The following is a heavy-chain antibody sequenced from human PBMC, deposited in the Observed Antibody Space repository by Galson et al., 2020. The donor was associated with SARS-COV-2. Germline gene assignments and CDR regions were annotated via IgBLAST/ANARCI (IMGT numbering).Heavy chain of an antibody. J-gene: IGHJ6*02. Sequence: SCTASGFNFRSYAMNWVRHAPGKGLEYVAVISGDGGTTYHANSVKDRFTISRDNSKNTVFLQMGSLKSEDMAIYYCARHITVYGMDVWGRGTTVIVSS. CDR3: ARHITVYGMDV. CDR1: GFNFRSYA. CDR2: ISGDGGTT. V-gene: IGHV3-64*01.